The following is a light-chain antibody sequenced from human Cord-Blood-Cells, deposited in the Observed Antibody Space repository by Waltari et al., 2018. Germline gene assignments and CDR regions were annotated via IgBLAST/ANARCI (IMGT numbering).Light chain of an antibody. CDR2: AAS. J-gene: IGKJ4*01. CDR1: QGISSS. CDR3: QQYYSYPLT. V-gene: IGKV1-8*01. Sequence: AIRITQSPSSLSASTGDRVTITCRASQGISSSLAWYQQKPGKAPKRLIYAASTLQSGVPSRFSGSGSGTDFTLTISCLQSEDFATYYCQQYYSYPLTFGGGTKVEIK.